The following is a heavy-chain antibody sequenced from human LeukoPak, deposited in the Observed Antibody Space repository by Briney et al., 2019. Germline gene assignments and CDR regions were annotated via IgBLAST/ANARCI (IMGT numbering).Heavy chain of an antibody. CDR2: IYYSGSA. D-gene: IGHD6-13*01. CDR3: ARRTAAGRGD. CDR1: GGSITNYY. V-gene: IGHV4-59*01. J-gene: IGHJ4*02. Sequence: PSETLSLTCTVSGGSITNYYWSWIRQPPGKGLEWIGHIYYSGSADYNPSLKSRVIISVDTSKNQFSLMLSSVTATDTAVYYCARRTAAGRGDWGQGTLVAVSS.